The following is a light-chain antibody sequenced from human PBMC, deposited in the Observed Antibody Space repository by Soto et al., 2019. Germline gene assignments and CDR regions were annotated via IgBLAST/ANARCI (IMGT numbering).Light chain of an antibody. CDR2: GAS. CDR1: QGIRSN. Sequence: EIVLTQAPASVSVSPGERVTLSCRASQGIRSNLAWYRQKPGQAPRLLIYGASTRASGVPARFGGSGSGTEFTLTISSLQSEDFAVYCCQQYDGWPWTFGQGTTVEIK. V-gene: IGKV3-15*01. J-gene: IGKJ1*01. CDR3: QQYDGWPWT.